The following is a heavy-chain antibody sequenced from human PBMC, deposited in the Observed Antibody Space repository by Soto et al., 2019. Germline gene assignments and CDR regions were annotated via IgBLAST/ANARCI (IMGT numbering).Heavy chain of an antibody. CDR2: INPNSGGT. V-gene: IGHV1-2*04. CDR3: ARDRGKVWVDY. CDR1: GYTFTGYY. D-gene: IGHD3-16*01. J-gene: IGHJ4*02. Sequence: GASVKVSCKASGYTFTGYYMHWVRQAPGQGLEWMGWINPNSGGTNYAQKFQGWVTMTRDNAKNSLYLHLNSLRAEDTAVYYCARDRGKVWVDYWGQGTLVNVSS.